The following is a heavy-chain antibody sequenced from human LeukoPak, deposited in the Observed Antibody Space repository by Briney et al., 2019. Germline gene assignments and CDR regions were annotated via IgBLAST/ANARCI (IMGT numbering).Heavy chain of an antibody. CDR2: VDPEDGET. Sequence: ASVKISCKASGYTFTDYYMHWVQQAPGKGLEWMGRVDPEDGETIYAEKFQGRVTITADTSTDTAYMELSSLRSEDTAVYYCATETSAAGTPSADPWGQGTLVTVSS. J-gene: IGHJ5*02. CDR1: GYTFTDYY. D-gene: IGHD6-13*01. CDR3: ATETSAAGTPSADP. V-gene: IGHV1-69-2*01.